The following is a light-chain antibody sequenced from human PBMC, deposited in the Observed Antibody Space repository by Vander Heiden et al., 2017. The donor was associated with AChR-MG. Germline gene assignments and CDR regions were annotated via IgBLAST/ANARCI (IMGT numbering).Light chain of an antibody. CDR1: SSDVGGYDY. CDR2: EVS. V-gene: IGLV2-14*01. J-gene: IGLJ3*02. Sequence: QSALTQPASVSESPGQSITISCTGTSSDVGGYDYVSWYQHHPGKAPKLMIYEVSNRPSGVSDRFSGSKSANTASLTISGLQAEDEADYYCSSYTSSSTWVFGGGTKLTVL. CDR3: SSYTSSSTWV.